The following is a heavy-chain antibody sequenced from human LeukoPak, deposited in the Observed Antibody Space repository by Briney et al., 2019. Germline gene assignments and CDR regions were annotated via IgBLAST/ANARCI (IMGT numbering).Heavy chain of an antibody. V-gene: IGHV1-69*06. CDR2: IIPIFGTA. CDR3: ASRTVAGIFDY. J-gene: IGHJ4*02. D-gene: IGHD6-19*01. CDR1: GYTFTSYA. Sequence: GASVKVSCKASGYTFTSYAMNWVRQAPGQGLEWMGGIIPIFGTANYAQKFQGRVTIIADKSTSTAYMELSSLRSEDTAVYYCASRTVAGIFDYWGQGTLVTVSS.